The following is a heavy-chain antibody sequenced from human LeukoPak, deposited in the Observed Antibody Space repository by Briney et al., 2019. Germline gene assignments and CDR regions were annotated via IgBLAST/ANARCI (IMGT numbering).Heavy chain of an antibody. V-gene: IGHV4-34*01. J-gene: IGHJ4*02. CDR1: GGSFSGYY. Sequence: ASETLSLTCAVYGGSFSGYYWNWIRQPPGKGLQWIGKINHSGNTNSNPSLKSRVTISVDTSKNQFSLKLSSVTAADTAVYYCASGVGYLFPTNWGQGTLVTVSS. D-gene: IGHD5-18*01. CDR3: ASGVGYLFPTN. CDR2: INHSGNT.